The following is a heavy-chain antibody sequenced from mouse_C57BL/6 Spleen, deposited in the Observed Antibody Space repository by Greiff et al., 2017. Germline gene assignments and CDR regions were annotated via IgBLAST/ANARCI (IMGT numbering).Heavy chain of an antibody. D-gene: IGHD2-3*01. CDR1: GYTFTDYY. CDR3: ARKDGYFDV. V-gene: IGHV1-26*01. J-gene: IGHJ1*03. CDR2: INPNNGGT. Sequence: VQLQQSGPELVKPGASVKISCKASGYTFTDYYMNWVKQSHGKSLEWIGDINPNNGGTSYNQKFKGKATLTVDKSSSTAYMELRSLTSEDSAVYYCARKDGYFDVWGTGTTVTVSS.